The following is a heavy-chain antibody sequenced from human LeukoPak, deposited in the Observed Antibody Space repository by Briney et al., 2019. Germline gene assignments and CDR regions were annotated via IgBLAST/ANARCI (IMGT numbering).Heavy chain of an antibody. V-gene: IGHV3-9*01. D-gene: IGHD6-19*01. CDR1: GGSISSYY. CDR3: AKDIGQWSVHGGFDY. J-gene: IGHJ4*02. CDR2: ISWNSGSI. Sequence: LSLTCTVSGGSISSYYWSWVRQAPGKGLEWVSGISWNSGSIGYADSVKGRFTISRDNAKNSLYLQMNSLRAEDTALYYCAKDIGQWSVHGGFDYWGQGTLVTVSS.